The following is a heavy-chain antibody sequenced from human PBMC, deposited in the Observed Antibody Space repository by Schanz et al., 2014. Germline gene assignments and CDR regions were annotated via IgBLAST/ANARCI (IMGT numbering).Heavy chain of an antibody. CDR3: AKVDRTRYYAMDV. D-gene: IGHD3-9*01. V-gene: IGHV1-8*02. Sequence: QGQLVQSGAEVKKPGASVKVSCKASGYTFTSYDINWVRQAPGQGLEWMGWMNPNSGNTGYAQKFQGRVTMTADKSTSTVYMEVSGLRSEDTAVYYCAKVDRTRYYAMDVWGQGTTVTVSS. CDR2: MNPNSGNT. J-gene: IGHJ6*02. CDR1: GYTFTSYD.